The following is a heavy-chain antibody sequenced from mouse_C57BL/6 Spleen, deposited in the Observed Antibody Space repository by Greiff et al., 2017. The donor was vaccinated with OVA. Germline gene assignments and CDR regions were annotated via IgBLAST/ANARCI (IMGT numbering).Heavy chain of an antibody. CDR3: AREDGSSFAMDY. J-gene: IGHJ4*01. CDR2: ISSGSSTI. CDR1: GFTFSDYG. Sequence: EVKLVESGGGLVKPGGSLKLSCAASGFTFSDYGMHWVRQAPEKGLEWVAYISSGSSTIYYADTVKGRFTISRDNAKNNLFLQMTSLRSEDTAVYYCAREDGSSFAMDYWGQGTSVTVSS. D-gene: IGHD1-1*01. V-gene: IGHV5-17*01.